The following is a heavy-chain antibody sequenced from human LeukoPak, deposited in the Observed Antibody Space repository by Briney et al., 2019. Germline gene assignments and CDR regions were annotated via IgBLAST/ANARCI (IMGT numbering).Heavy chain of an antibody. J-gene: IGHJ4*02. D-gene: IGHD4-4*01. Sequence: SETLSLTCAVYGGSFSGYYWSWIRQPPGKGLEWIGYIYYSGSTNYNPSLKSRVTISVDTSKNQFSLKLSSVTAADTAVYYCARQQYATTPFDYWGQGTLVTVSS. V-gene: IGHV4-59*08. CDR3: ARQQYATTPFDY. CDR1: GGSFSGYY. CDR2: IYYSGST.